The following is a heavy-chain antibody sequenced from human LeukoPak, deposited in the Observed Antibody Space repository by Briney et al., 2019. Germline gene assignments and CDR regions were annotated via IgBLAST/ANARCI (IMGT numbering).Heavy chain of an antibody. Sequence: GGSLRLFCGASGFIFSDYYMSWIRQAPGKGLEGVSYIISWCIPIFYADSVKGRFTISRDNAKNSLYLQMNSLRAEDTAVYYCARCGRMRIFGAAGRTGFDPWGQGTLVIVSS. V-gene: IGHV3-11*04. CDR2: IISWCIPI. J-gene: IGHJ5*02. D-gene: IGHD3-3*01. CDR3: ARCGRMRIFGAAGRTGFDP. CDR1: GFIFSDYY.